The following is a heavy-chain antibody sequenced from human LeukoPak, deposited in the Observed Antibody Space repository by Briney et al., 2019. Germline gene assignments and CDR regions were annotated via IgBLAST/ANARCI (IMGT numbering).Heavy chain of an antibody. CDR2: ISAYNGNT. V-gene: IGHV1-18*01. CDR1: GYTFTSYG. J-gene: IGHJ4*02. CDR3: ARDSPYYDLWSGYQIYFDY. Sequence: ASVKVSCKASGYTFTSYGISWVRQAPGQGLEWTGWISAYNGNTNYAQKLQGRVTMTTDTSTSTAYMELRSLRSDDTAVYYCARDSPYYDLWSGYQIYFDYWGQGTLVTVSS. D-gene: IGHD3-3*01.